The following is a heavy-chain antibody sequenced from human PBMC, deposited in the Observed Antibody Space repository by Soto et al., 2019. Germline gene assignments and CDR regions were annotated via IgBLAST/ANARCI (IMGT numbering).Heavy chain of an antibody. D-gene: IGHD3-3*01. CDR3: ARGVTIFGVVTNWFAP. CDR1: GFTFSSYE. CDR2: ISSSGSTI. Sequence: GGDLRLSCAAYGFTFSSYEINWVRQAPGKGLEWVSYISSSGSTIYYADSVKGRFTISRDNAKNSLYLQMNSLRAEDTAVYYCARGVTIFGVVTNWFAPWGQVTLVTVS. J-gene: IGHJ5*02. V-gene: IGHV3-48*03.